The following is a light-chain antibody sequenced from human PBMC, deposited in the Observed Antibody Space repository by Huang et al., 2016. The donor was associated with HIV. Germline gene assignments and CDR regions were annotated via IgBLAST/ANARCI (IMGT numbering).Light chain of an antibody. J-gene: IGKJ1*01. CDR2: AAS. CDR1: QGISNS. Sequence: DIQMTQSPSSLPASVGDRVTITCRASQGISNSFAWYQQKPGKAPKLLRYAASKLESGVPSRFSGSASGTDYTLTISSLQPEDFATYYCQQYWSTPPATFGQGTKVEIK. CDR3: QQYWSTPPAT. V-gene: IGKV1-NL1*01.